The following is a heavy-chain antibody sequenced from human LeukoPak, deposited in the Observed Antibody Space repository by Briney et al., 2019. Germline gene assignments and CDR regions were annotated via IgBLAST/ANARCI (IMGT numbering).Heavy chain of an antibody. CDR1: GGSFSGYY. V-gene: IGHV4-34*01. Sequence: SETLSLTCAVYGGSFSGYYWSWLRQPPGKGLEWIGEINHSGSTNYNPSLKSRVTVSVDTSKNQFSLKLSSVTAADTAVYFCARLFDDYGDQRGLDYWGQGILVTVSS. D-gene: IGHD4-17*01. CDR3: ARLFDDYGDQRGLDY. J-gene: IGHJ4*02. CDR2: INHSGST.